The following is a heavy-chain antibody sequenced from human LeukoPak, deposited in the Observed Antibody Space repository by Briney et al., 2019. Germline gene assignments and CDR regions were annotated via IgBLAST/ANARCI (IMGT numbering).Heavy chain of an antibody. J-gene: IGHJ4*02. CDR1: GGSISSSSYY. CDR3: ARMYGSGSYPGY. CDR2: IYYSGST. D-gene: IGHD3-10*01. Sequence: PSETLSLTCTVSGGSISSSSYYWGWIRQPPGKGLEWIGSIYYSGSTYYNPSLKSRVTISVDTSKNQFSLKLSSVTAADTAVYYCARMYGSGSYPGYWGQGTLVTVSS. V-gene: IGHV4-39*01.